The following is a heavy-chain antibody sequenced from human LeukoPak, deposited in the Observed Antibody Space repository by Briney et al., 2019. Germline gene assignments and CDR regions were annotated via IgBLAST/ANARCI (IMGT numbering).Heavy chain of an antibody. CDR3: ARGRFRWELEIRDFDY. CDR1: GYTITGYD. V-gene: IGHV1-8*01. CDR2: MNPNSGNT. D-gene: IGHD1-26*01. Sequence: EASVKVSCKASGYTITGYDINWVRQATGQGLEWMGWMNPNSGNTGYAQKFQGRVTMTRDTSISTAYMELSSLRSEDTAVYYCARGRFRWELEIRDFDYWGQGTLVTVSS. J-gene: IGHJ4*02.